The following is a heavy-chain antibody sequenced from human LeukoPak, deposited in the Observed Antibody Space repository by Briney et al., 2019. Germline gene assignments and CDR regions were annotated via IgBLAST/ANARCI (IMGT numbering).Heavy chain of an antibody. CDR2: IKEDGSDK. CDR3: AKGGHYNFDY. CDR1: GFTFSTYW. J-gene: IGHJ4*02. Sequence: GGSLRLSCAASGFTFSTYWMKWVRQAPGKGLEWVASIKEDGSDKYYVDSLKGRFSISRDHAKNSLYLQMNSLRTEDTAVYYCAKGGHYNFDYWGQGTLVTVSS. V-gene: IGHV3-7*01. D-gene: IGHD4-11*01.